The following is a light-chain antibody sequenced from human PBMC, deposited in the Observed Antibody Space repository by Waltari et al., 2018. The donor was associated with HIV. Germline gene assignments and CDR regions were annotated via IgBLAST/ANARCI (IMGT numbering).Light chain of an antibody. CDR1: SSDVGGYNY. V-gene: IGLV2-14*01. J-gene: IGLJ2*01. CDR3: SSYSTSSTPVV. Sequence: QPALTQPAAVSGSPGQSVTISCTGTSSDVGGYNYVCWYQQHPGKAPKLRIYEVSKRPSGVSNRVAGSKSGNTASLTISGLQAEDEADYYCSSYSTSSTPVVFGGGTKLTVL. CDR2: EVS.